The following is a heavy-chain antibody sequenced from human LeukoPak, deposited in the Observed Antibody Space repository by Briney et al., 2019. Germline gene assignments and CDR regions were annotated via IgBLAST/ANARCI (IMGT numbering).Heavy chain of an antibody. V-gene: IGHV5-51*01. J-gene: IGHJ4*02. CDR1: GYTFHSYW. Sequence: GESLKISCKGSGYTFHSYWIAWVRQMPGKGLEWMGIIYPGDSDTRYSPSFQGQVTISADKSISTAYLQWSSLKASDTAMYYCARLGHTDDSYDSSGYYFYLFDYWGQGTLVTVSS. CDR3: ARLGHTDDSYDSSGYYFYLFDY. CDR2: IYPGDSDT. D-gene: IGHD3-22*01.